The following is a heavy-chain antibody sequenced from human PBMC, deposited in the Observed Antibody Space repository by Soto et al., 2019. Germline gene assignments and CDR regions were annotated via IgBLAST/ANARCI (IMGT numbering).Heavy chain of an antibody. J-gene: IGHJ4*02. CDR2: TYYRSKWYN. Sequence: SQTLSLTCAISGDSVSSNSAAWNWIRQSPSRGLEWLGRTYYRSKWYNDYAVSVKSRITINPDTSKNQFSLQLNSVTPEDTAVYYCARGIAARSQGDVYYFDYWGQGTLVTVSS. D-gene: IGHD6-6*01. V-gene: IGHV6-1*01. CDR1: GDSVSSNSAA. CDR3: ARGIAARSQGDVYYFDY.